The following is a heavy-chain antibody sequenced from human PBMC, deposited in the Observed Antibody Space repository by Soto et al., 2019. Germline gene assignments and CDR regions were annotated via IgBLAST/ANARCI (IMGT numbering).Heavy chain of an antibody. D-gene: IGHD3-10*01. Sequence: QVQLVQSGAEVKKPASSVKVSCKASGDTFSSYVISWVRQAPAKGLGWVGRVIPTFGTTNCAQRYQGRLSFSADDSTSTAYMDLTSLELEDTAVYYCARDPLSSFAMDVWGQGTTVTVSS. CDR1: GDTFSSYV. V-gene: IGHV1-69*18. J-gene: IGHJ6*02. CDR2: VIPTFGTT. CDR3: ARDPLSSFAMDV.